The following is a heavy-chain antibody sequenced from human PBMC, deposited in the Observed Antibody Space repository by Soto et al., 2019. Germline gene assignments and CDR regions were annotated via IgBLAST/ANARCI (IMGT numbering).Heavy chain of an antibody. D-gene: IGHD5-12*01. CDR1: GGTFSSYT. CDR3: ARGNHRWLQSWYFDL. Sequence: QVQLVQSGAEVKKPGSSVTVSCKASGGTFSSYTISWVRQAPGQGLEWMGGIIPIFGTANYAQKFQGRVTITADESTSTAYMELSSLRSEDTAVYYGARGNHRWLQSWYFDLWGRGTRVTVSS. V-gene: IGHV1-69*12. CDR2: IIPIFGTA. J-gene: IGHJ2*01.